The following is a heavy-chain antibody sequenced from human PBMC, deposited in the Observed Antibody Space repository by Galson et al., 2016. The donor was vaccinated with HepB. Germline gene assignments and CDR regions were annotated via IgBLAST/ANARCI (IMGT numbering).Heavy chain of an antibody. D-gene: IGHD3-16*01. Sequence: SETLSLTCTVSGGSISTYYWSWIPQPPGKGLEWIGYSYYSGSTNNNPSLKSRVTISVDTSKNQFSLKLTTVTAADTAVYYCARVGSYAFDIWGQGTMVTVSS. CDR3: ARVGSYAFDI. J-gene: IGHJ3*02. CDR1: GGSISTYY. V-gene: IGHV4-59*01. CDR2: SYYSGST.